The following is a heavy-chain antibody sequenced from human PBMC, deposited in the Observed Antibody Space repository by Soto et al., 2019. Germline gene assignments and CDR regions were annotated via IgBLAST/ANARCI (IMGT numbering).Heavy chain of an antibody. J-gene: IGHJ5*02. CDR1: GGSISSYY. V-gene: IGHV4-4*07. D-gene: IGHD1-7*01. Sequence: PSETLSLTCTVSGGSISSYYWSWIRQPAGKGLEWIGRIYTSGSTNYNPSLKSRVTMSIDTSKNQFSLELSSVTAADTAVYFCARDIREFNRNYGWFDPWGQGTLVTVSS. CDR3: ARDIREFNRNYGWFDP. CDR2: IYTSGST.